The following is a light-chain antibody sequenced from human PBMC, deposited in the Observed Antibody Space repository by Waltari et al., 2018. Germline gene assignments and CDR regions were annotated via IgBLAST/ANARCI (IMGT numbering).Light chain of an antibody. Sequence: QSALTQPASVSGSPGQSITISCTGTSSDVGGYNYVSWYQHHPGKAHKLMIYDVSNRPSGFSNRFSGSKSGNTASLTISGLQAEDEADYYCSSYTTGSSPYVFGTGTKVTVL. J-gene: IGLJ1*01. V-gene: IGLV2-14*03. CDR3: SSYTTGSSPYV. CDR2: DVS. CDR1: SSDVGGYNY.